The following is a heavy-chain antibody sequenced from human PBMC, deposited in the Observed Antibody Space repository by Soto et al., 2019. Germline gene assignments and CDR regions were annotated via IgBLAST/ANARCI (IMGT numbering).Heavy chain of an antibody. CDR1: GFTFSSYW. D-gene: IGHD3-3*01. CDR3: ARVCHYVFWSGYGSRYAFDI. J-gene: IGHJ3*02. V-gene: IGHV3-7*01. Sequence: GGSLRLSCAASGFTFSSYWMSWVRQAPGKGLEWVANIKQDGSEKYYVDSVKGRFTISRDNAKNSLYLQMNSLRAEDTAVYYCARVCHYVFWSGYGSRYAFDIGGQGKMVTVS. CDR2: IKQDGSEK.